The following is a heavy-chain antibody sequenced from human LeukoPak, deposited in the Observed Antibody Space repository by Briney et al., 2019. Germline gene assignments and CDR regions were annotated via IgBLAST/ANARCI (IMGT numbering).Heavy chain of an antibody. Sequence: ASMKVSCKASGYAFTGYYMHWVRQAPGQGLEWMGWINPNNGGTNYAQNFQGRVTMTSDTSISTVYMELSGLGSDDTAVYYCARDAYNDNSFDYWGQGTLVTVSS. J-gene: IGHJ4*02. V-gene: IGHV1-2*02. CDR3: ARDAYNDNSFDY. D-gene: IGHD3-22*01. CDR2: INPNNGGT. CDR1: GYAFTGYY.